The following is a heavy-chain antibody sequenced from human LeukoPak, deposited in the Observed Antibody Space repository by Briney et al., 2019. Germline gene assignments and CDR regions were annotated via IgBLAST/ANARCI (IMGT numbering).Heavy chain of an antibody. Sequence: ASVKVSCKASGYTFTNYDINWVRQATGLGLEWMGWMNPNSGGTNYAQKFQGRVTMTRDTSISTAYMELSRLRSDDTAVYYCARLRGYSGYALDYWGQGTLVTVSS. CDR1: GYTFTNYD. CDR3: ARLRGYSGYALDY. CDR2: MNPNSGGT. V-gene: IGHV1-2*02. J-gene: IGHJ4*02. D-gene: IGHD5-12*01.